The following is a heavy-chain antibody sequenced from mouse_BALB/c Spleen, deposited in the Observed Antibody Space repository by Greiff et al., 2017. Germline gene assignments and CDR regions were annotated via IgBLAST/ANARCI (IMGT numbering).Heavy chain of an antibody. J-gene: IGHJ3*01. CDR3: ARPHYYGSSGAWFAY. V-gene: IGHV5-12-2*01. D-gene: IGHD1-1*01. Sequence: EVKLMESGGGLVQPGGSLKLSCAASGFTFSSYTMSWVRQTPEKRLEWVAYISNGGGSTYYPDTVKGRFTISRDNAKNTLYLQMSSLKSEDTAMYYCARPHYYGSSGAWFAYWGQGTLVTVSA. CDR1: GFTFSSYT. CDR2: ISNGGGST.